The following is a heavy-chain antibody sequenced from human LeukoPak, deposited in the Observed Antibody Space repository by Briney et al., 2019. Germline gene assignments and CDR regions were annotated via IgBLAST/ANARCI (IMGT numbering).Heavy chain of an antibody. CDR2: ISYDGSNK. CDR1: GFTFSSYA. V-gene: IGHV3-30-3*01. J-gene: IGHJ4*02. Sequence: HPGGSLRLSCAASGFTFSSYAMHWVRQAPGKGLEWVAVISYDGSNKYYADSVKGRFTISRDNSKNTLYLQMNSLRAEDTAVYYCARDDYGGNSLDYWGQGTLVTVSS. D-gene: IGHD4-23*01. CDR3: ARDDYGGNSLDY.